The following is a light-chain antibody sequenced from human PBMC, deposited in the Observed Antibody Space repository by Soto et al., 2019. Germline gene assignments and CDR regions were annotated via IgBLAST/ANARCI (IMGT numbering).Light chain of an antibody. J-gene: IGKJ5*01. Sequence: DIVMTQSPLSLPXXXXXXXXXXXXSSQSLLHSNGYNYLDWYLQKPGQSPQLLIYLGSNRASGVPDRFSGSGSGTDFTLKISRVEAEDVGVYYCMQALQTPITFGQGTRL. CDR1: QSLLHSNGYNY. CDR3: MQALQTPIT. V-gene: IGKV2-28*01. CDR2: LGS.